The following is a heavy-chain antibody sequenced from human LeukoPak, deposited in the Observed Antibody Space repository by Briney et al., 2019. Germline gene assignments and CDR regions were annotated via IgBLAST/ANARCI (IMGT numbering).Heavy chain of an antibody. CDR3: ARERGKLGYCSSTSCYGAFDI. CDR1: GFTFSSYW. V-gene: IGHV3-7*01. D-gene: IGHD2-2*01. CDR2: IKQDGSEK. Sequence: GGSLRHSCAASGFTFSSYWMSWVRQAPGKGLEWVANIKQDGSEKYYVDSVKGRFTISRDNAKNSLYLQMNSLRAEDTAVYYCARERGKLGYCSSTSCYGAFDIWGQGTMVTVSS. J-gene: IGHJ3*02.